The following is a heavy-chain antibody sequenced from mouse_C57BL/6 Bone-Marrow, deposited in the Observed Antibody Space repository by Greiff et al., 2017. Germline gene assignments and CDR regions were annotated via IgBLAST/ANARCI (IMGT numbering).Heavy chain of an antibody. J-gene: IGHJ3*01. Sequence: EVQLVESGGGLVQPGGSMKLSCAASGFTFSDAWMDWVRQSPEKGLEWGAEIRNKANNHATYYAESVKGRFTISRDDSKSSVYLQMNSLRAEDTGIYYCTMFAYWGQGTLVTVSA. CDR2: IRNKANNHAT. V-gene: IGHV6-6*01. CDR1: GFTFSDAW. CDR3: TMFAY.